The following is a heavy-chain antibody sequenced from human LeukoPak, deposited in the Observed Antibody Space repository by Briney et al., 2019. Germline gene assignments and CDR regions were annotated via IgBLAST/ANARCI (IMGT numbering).Heavy chain of an antibody. V-gene: IGHV3-23*01. CDR3: AELGITMIGGV. CDR1: GFTFSSYG. J-gene: IGHJ6*04. CDR2: VTGSGGST. D-gene: IGHD3-10*02. Sequence: GGSLRLSCAASGFTFSSYGMSWVRQAPGKGLEWVSTVTGSGGSTYYADSVKGRFTISRDNSKNTLYLQMNSLRAEDTAVYYCAELGITMIGGVWGKGTTVTISS.